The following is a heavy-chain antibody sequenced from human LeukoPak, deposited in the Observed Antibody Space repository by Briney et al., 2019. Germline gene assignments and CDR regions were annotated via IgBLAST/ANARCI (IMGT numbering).Heavy chain of an antibody. Sequence: ASVKVSCKASGYTFTGYYMHWVRQAPGQGLEWMGWINPNSGGTNYAQKFQGRVTMTRDTSISTAYMELSSLRSEDTAVYYCARAGSGYDFFFFDYWGQGTLVTVSS. CDR1: GYTFTGYY. D-gene: IGHD5-12*01. CDR2: INPNSGGT. CDR3: ARAGSGYDFFFFDY. V-gene: IGHV1-2*02. J-gene: IGHJ4*02.